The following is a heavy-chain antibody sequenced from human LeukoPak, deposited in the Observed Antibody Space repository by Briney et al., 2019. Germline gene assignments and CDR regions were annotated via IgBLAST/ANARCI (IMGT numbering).Heavy chain of an antibody. V-gene: IGHV5-51*01. CDR1: GYSFTSYW. CDR3: ARRRMPRNWFDP. Sequence: VEDLKIYCKGSGYSFTSYWIGWVRPMPGKGLEWMGIIYPGDCDTRYSPSFQGQVTISADKSISTAYLQWSSLKASDTAMYYCARRRMPRNWFDPWGQGTLVTVSS. CDR2: IYPGDCDT. D-gene: IGHD2-15*01. J-gene: IGHJ5*02.